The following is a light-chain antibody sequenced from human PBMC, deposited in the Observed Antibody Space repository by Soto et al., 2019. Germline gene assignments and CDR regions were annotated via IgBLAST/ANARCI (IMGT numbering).Light chain of an antibody. CDR3: QQYGDSPAT. J-gene: IGKJ3*01. Sequence: EIVLTQSPGTLSLSPGERATLSCRASQSVSSSYLAWYQQKPGQATRLLIYGAFNRATGIPDRFSGSGSGKDFTLTFSRLDPEDFAMYYCQQYGDSPATFGPGTKVDIK. V-gene: IGKV3-20*01. CDR1: QSVSSSY. CDR2: GAF.